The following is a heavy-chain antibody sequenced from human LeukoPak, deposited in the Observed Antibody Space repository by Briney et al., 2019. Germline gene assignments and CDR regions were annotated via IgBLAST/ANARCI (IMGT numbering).Heavy chain of an antibody. D-gene: IGHD5-18*01. CDR1: GGSISSYF. J-gene: IGHJ4*02. CDR3: ARLLRGYNYGYDFLSIDY. CDR2: IYYSGST. V-gene: IGHV4-39*01. Sequence: PSETLSLTCTASGGSISSYFWSWIRQPPGKGLEWIGSIYYSGSTHYNPSLKSRVTISVDTSKNQFSLKLSSVTAADTAVYYCARLLRGYNYGYDFLSIDYWGQGTLVTVSS.